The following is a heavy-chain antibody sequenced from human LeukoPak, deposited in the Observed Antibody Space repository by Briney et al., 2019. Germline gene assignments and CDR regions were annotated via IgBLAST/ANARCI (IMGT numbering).Heavy chain of an antibody. CDR2: IDPSDSYT. D-gene: IGHD6-13*01. V-gene: IGHV5-10-1*01. Sequence: GESLKISCKGSGYSFSSYWISWVRQMPGRGLEWMGRIDPSDSYTNYSPSLQGHVTISGDKSISTAYLQWSSLKASDTAMYYCARHRGSSWHGWFDPWGQGTLVTVSS. CDR1: GYSFSSYW. CDR3: ARHRGSSWHGWFDP. J-gene: IGHJ5*02.